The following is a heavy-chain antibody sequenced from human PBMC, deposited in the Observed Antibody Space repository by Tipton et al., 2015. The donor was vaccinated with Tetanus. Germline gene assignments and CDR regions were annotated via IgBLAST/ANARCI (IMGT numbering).Heavy chain of an antibody. D-gene: IGHD3-16*01. J-gene: IGHJ4*02. CDR1: GFVFRNYK. CDR2: ISSTSSYI. CDR3: ASGGTLDY. Sequence: SLRLSCEVSGFVFRNYKMNWVRQAPGKGLEWISSISSTSSYIYYAGSVKGRFTISRDNAKNSLYLHMDSLRAEDTAVYYCASGGTLDYWGQGTLVTVS. V-gene: IGHV3-21*01.